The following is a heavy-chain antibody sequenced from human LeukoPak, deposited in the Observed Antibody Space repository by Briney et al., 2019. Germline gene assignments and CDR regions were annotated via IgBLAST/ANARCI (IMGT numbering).Heavy chain of an antibody. J-gene: IGHJ5*02. CDR3: ARDPNPESSAYYS. CDR1: GFTFSNYW. CDR2: IQQDGSEK. D-gene: IGHD3-22*01. V-gene: IGHV3-7*01. Sequence: PGGSLRLSCAASGFTFSNYWMSWVSQAPGKGLEWVANIQQDGSEKYYVDSVKGRFTISRDNAKNSLYLQMNSLRAEDTAVYYCARDPNPESSAYYSWGQGNLVSASS.